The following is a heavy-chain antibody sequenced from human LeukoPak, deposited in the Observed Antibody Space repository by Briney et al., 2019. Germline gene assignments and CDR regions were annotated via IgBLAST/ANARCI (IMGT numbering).Heavy chain of an antibody. V-gene: IGHV3-48*04. CDR3: AKDRIAAADGYYMDV. CDR2: ISSSSSTI. D-gene: IGHD6-13*01. J-gene: IGHJ6*03. CDR1: GFTFSSYS. Sequence: PGGSLRLSCAASGFTFSSYSMNWVRQAPGKGLEWVSYISSSSSTIYYADSVKDRFTISRDNAKNSLYLQMNSLRAEDTAVYYCAKDRIAAADGYYMDVWGKGTTVTVSS.